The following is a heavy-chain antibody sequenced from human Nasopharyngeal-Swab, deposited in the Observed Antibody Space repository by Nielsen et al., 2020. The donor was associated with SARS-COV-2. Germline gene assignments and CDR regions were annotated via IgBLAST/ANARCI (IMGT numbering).Heavy chain of an antibody. Sequence: GGSLRLSCAASGFTFSRYWMSWVRQAPGKGLEWVANIKQDGSEKYYVDSVKGRFTISRDNAKNSLYLQMNSLRAADTAVYYCARSFRGTTPRDAFDIWGQGTMVTVSS. CDR3: ARSFRGTTPRDAFDI. J-gene: IGHJ3*02. CDR2: IKQDGSEK. V-gene: IGHV3-7*01. CDR1: GFTFSRYW. D-gene: IGHD1-7*01.